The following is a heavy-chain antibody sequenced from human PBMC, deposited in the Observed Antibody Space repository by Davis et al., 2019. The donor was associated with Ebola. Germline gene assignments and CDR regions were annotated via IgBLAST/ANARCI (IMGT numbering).Heavy chain of an antibody. J-gene: IGHJ6*02. CDR3: ARDDLVATGTIFYYYYGMDV. V-gene: IGHV1-46*01. Sequence: ASVKVSCKASGYTFTNYYMHWVRQAPGQGLEWMGMINPNDGRTIYAQKFQGRVTITRDTSASTAYMELSSLRSEDTAVYYCARDDLVATGTIFYYYYGMDVWGQGTTVTVS. D-gene: IGHD1-7*01. CDR2: INPNDGRT. CDR1: GYTFTNYY.